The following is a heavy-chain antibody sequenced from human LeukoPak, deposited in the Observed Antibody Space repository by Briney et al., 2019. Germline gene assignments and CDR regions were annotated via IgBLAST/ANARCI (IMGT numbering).Heavy chain of an antibody. V-gene: IGHV3-7*01. CDR3: ASTMVRGVITHFDY. Sequence: PGGSLRLSCAASGFTFSSYWMSWVRQAPGKGLEWVANIKQDGSEKYYVDSVKGRFTISRDNAKNSPYLQMNSLRAEDTAVYYCASTMVRGVITHFDYWGQGTLVTVSS. CDR2: IKQDGSEK. J-gene: IGHJ4*02. CDR1: GFTFSSYW. D-gene: IGHD3-10*01.